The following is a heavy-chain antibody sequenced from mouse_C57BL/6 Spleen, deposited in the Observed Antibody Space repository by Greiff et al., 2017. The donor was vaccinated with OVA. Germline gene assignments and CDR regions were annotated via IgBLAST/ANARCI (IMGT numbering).Heavy chain of an antibody. CDR1: GFTFSDYY. CDR3: AREGDGYHGGFAY. V-gene: IGHV5-16*01. Sequence: EVNLVESEGGLVQPGSSMKLSCTASGFTFSDYYMAWVRQVPEKGLEWAANINYDGSSTYYLDSLKSRFIISRDNAKNILYLQMSSLKSEDTATYYCAREGDGYHGGFAYWGQGTLVTVSA. CDR2: INYDGSST. D-gene: IGHD2-3*01. J-gene: IGHJ3*01.